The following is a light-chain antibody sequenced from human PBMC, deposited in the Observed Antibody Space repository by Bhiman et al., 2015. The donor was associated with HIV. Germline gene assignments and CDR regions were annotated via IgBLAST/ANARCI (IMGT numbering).Light chain of an antibody. Sequence: QSVLTQPPSVSAAPGQKVTISCSGSSSNIGNNYVSWYQQLPGTAPKLLIYDNNKRPSGIPDRFSGSKSGTSATLGITGLQTGDEADYYCQSYDSGLSYVFGAGTKVTVL. J-gene: IGLJ1*01. V-gene: IGLV1-51*01. CDR3: QSYDSGLSYV. CDR2: DNN. CDR1: SSNIGNNY.